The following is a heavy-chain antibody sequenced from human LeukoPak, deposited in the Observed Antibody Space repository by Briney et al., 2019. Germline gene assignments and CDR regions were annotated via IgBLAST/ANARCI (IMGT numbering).Heavy chain of an antibody. D-gene: IGHD6-13*01. CDR1: GGTFSSYA. CDR2: IIPIFGTA. V-gene: IGHV1-69*13. Sequence: ASVKVSCKASGGTFSSYAISWVRLAPGQGLEWMGGIIPIFGTANYAQKFQGRVTITADESTSTAYMELSSLRSEDTAVYYCARVGRSSSFFDYWGQGTLVTVSS. CDR3: ARVGRSSSFFDY. J-gene: IGHJ4*02.